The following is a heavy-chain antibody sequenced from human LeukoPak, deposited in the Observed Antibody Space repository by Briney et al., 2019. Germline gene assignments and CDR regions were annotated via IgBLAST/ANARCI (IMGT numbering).Heavy chain of an antibody. J-gene: IGHJ4*02. Sequence: PGGSLRLSCEASGFTFSNYNMNWVRQAPGKGLEWVSSISSSSSYIYYADSVKGRFTISRDNAKNSLYLQMNSLRAEDTAVYYCARGYSGYDQRFFYWGQGTLVTVSS. CDR2: ISSSSSYI. V-gene: IGHV3-21*01. CDR3: ARGYSGYDQRFFY. D-gene: IGHD5-12*01. CDR1: GFTFSNYN.